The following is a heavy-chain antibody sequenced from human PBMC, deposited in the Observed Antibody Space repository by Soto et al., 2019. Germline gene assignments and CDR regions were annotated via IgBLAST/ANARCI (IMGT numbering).Heavy chain of an antibody. Sequence: ASVKVSCKASGYTFTSYYMHWVRQAPGQGLEWMGIINPSGGSTSYAQKFQGRVTMTRDTSTSTVYMELSSLRSEDTAVYYCARDLRGTIFGVPTNWFDPWGQGTLVTVSS. CDR2: INPSGGST. CDR1: GYTFTSYY. CDR3: ARDLRGTIFGVPTNWFDP. V-gene: IGHV1-46*03. D-gene: IGHD3-3*01. J-gene: IGHJ5*02.